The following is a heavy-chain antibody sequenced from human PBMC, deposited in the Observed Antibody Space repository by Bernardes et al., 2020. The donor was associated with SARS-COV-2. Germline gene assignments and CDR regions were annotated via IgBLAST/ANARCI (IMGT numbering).Heavy chain of an antibody. CDR3: AGVRFLEWLQNYYYYGMDV. CDR2: IYYSGST. Sequence: SETLSLTCTVSGGSISSSSYYWGWIRQPPGKGLEWIGSIYYSGSTYYNPSLKSRVTISVDTSKNQFSLKLSSVTAADTAVYYCAGVRFLEWLQNYYYYGMDVWGQGTTVTVSS. J-gene: IGHJ6*02. D-gene: IGHD3-3*01. CDR1: GGSISSSSYY. V-gene: IGHV4-39*01.